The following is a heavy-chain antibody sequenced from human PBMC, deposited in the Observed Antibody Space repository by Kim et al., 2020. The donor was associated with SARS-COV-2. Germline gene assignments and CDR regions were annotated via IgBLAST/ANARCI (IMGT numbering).Heavy chain of an antibody. D-gene: IGHD3-10*01. CDR2: INHSGST. V-gene: IGHV4-34*01. CDR3: ARARVGLPMDY. J-gene: IGHJ4*02. Sequence: SETLSLTCAVYGGSFSGYYWSWIRQPPGKGLEWIGEINHSGSTNYNPSLKSRVTISVDTSKNQFSLKLSSVTAADTAVYYCARARVGLPMDYWGQGTLVTVSS. CDR1: GGSFSGYY.